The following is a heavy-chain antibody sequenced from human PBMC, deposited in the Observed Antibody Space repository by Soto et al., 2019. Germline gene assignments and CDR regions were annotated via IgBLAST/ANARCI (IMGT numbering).Heavy chain of an antibody. J-gene: IGHJ4*02. CDR3: ARCEEVTTYYFDY. V-gene: IGHV1-69*13. CDR2: IIPIFGTA. Sequence: ASVKVSCKASGGTFSSYAISWVRQAPGQGLEWVGGIIPIFGTANYAQKFQGRVTITADESTSTAYMELSSLRSEDTAVYYCARCEEVTTYYFDYWGQGTLVTVSS. CDR1: GGTFSSYA. D-gene: IGHD4-4*01.